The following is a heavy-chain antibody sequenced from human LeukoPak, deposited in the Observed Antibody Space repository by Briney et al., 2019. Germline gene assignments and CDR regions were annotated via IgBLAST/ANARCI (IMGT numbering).Heavy chain of an antibody. CDR3: ARHQGYSPPGYYYMDV. CDR1: GGSFSGYY. D-gene: IGHD5-18*01. J-gene: IGHJ6*03. V-gene: IGHV4-34*01. CDR2: INHSGST. Sequence: PSETLSLTCAVYGGSFSGYYWSWIRQPPGKGLEWIGEINHSGSTNYNPSLKSRVTISVDTSKNQFSLKLSSVTAADTAVYYCARHQGYSPPGYYYMDVWGKGTTVTISS.